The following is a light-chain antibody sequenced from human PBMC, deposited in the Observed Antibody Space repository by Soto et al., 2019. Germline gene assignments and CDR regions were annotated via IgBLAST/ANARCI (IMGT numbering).Light chain of an antibody. CDR3: QSYDSSLSGSV. CDR2: GNS. Sequence: QSVLTQPPSVSGAPGQRVTISCTGSSSNIGAGYDVHWYQQLPGTAPKLLIYGNSNRTSGVPDRFSGSKSGTSASLAFTGLQAEDEADYYCQSYDSSLSGSVFGGGTKLTVL. CDR1: SSNIGAGYD. V-gene: IGLV1-40*01. J-gene: IGLJ2*01.